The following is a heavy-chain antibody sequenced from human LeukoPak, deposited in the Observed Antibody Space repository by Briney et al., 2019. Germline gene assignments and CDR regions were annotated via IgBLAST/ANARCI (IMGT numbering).Heavy chain of an antibody. Sequence: PGGSLRLSCAASGFTVSSNYMSWVRQAPGKGLEWVSVIYSGGSTYYADSVKGRFTISRDNSKNTLYLQMNSLRAEDTAVYYCARGGPFPSSSSSREYYLDYWGQGTLVTVSS. CDR3: ARGGPFPSSSSSREYYLDY. V-gene: IGHV3-53*01. CDR2: IYSGGST. J-gene: IGHJ4*02. D-gene: IGHD6-6*01. CDR1: GFTVSSNY.